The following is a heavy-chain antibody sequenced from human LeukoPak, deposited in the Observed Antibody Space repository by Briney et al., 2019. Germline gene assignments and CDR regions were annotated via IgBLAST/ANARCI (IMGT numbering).Heavy chain of an antibody. D-gene: IGHD3-22*01. Sequence: GGSLRLSCAASGFTFSDYYVSWIRQAPGKGLEWVSYISSSGSTIYYVDSVKGRFTISRDNAKNSLYLQMNSLRAEDTAVYYCARGYDSSFSYWYFDLWGRGTLVTVSS. CDR2: ISSSGSTI. CDR1: GFTFSDYY. CDR3: ARGYDSSFSYWYFDL. V-gene: IGHV3-11*01. J-gene: IGHJ2*01.